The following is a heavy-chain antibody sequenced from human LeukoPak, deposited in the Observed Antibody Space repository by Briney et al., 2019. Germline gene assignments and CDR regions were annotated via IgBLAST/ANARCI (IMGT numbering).Heavy chain of an antibody. CDR2: IYYSGST. Sequence: SETLSLTCTVSGGSISSYYWSWIRQPPGRGLEWIGYIYYSGSTNYNPSLKSRVTISVDTSKNQFSLKLSSVTAADTAVYYCARDPKDAFDIWGQGTMVTVSS. CDR3: ARDPKDAFDI. J-gene: IGHJ3*02. CDR1: GGSISSYY. V-gene: IGHV4-59*01.